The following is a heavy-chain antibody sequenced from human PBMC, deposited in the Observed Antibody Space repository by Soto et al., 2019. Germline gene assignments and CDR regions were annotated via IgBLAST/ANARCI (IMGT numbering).Heavy chain of an antibody. CDR3: ARDRFHGYNRLGGDNDAFDI. V-gene: IGHV1-69*12. Sequence: QVQLVQSGAEVKKPGSSVKVSCKASGGTFSSYAISWVRQAPGQGLEWMGGIIPIFGTANYAQKFQGRVTITADESTSTAYMELSSLRSEDTAVYYCARDRFHGYNRLGGDNDAFDIWGQGTMVTVSS. CDR2: IIPIFGTA. CDR1: GGTFSSYA. J-gene: IGHJ3*02. D-gene: IGHD3-16*01.